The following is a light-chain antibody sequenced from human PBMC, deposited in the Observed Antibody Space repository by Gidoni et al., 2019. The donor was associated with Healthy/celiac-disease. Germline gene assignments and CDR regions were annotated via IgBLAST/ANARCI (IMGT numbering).Light chain of an antibody. CDR3: QQYGSSRIT. J-gene: IGKJ5*01. CDR1: QSVSSSY. V-gene: IGKV3-20*01. Sequence: EIMLTQSPGTLSLSPGERATLSCRASQSVSSSYLAWYQQKPGQAPRLLIYGASSRATGIPDRFSGSGSGTDFTLTISRLEPEDFAVYYCQQYGSSRITFGQXTRLEIK. CDR2: GAS.